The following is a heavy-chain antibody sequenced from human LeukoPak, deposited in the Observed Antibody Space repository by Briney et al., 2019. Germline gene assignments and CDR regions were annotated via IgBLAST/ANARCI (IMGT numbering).Heavy chain of an antibody. Sequence: GESLKISCKGSGYSFTSYWIGWVRQMPGKGLEWVGIIYHGDSDTRYSPSFQGQVTISADKSISTAYLQWSSLKASDTAMYYCARWAYASNCYSYGVDVWGQGTTVTVSS. CDR2: IYHGDSDT. CDR3: ARWAYASNCYSYGVDV. V-gene: IGHV5-51*01. CDR1: GYSFTSYW. J-gene: IGHJ6*02. D-gene: IGHD2-21*01.